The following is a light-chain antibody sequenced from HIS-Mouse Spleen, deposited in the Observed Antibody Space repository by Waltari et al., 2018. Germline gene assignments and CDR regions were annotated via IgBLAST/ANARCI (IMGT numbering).Light chain of an antibody. CDR1: QGISSY. J-gene: IGKJ1*01. V-gene: IGKV1-9*01. Sequence: IQLTQSPSFLSASVGDRVTITSRAIQGISSYLAWYQQKPGKAPKLLIYAASTLQSGVPSRVSGSGSGTEFTLTISSLQPEDFATYDCQQLNSYPPTFGQGTKVEIK. CDR2: AAS. CDR3: QQLNSYPPT.